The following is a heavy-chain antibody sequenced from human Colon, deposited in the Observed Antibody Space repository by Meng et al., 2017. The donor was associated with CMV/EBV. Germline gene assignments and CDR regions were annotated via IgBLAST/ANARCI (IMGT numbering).Heavy chain of an antibody. V-gene: IGHV1-46*01. CDR3: ARDYDFWSGYYDY. D-gene: IGHD3-3*01. CDR2: INPSGGST. J-gene: IGHJ4*02. CDR1: GFTFTSYY. Sequence: GESLKISCAASGFTFTSYYMHWVRQAPGQGLEWMGIINPSGGSTSYAQKFQGRVTMTRDTSTSTVYMELSSLRSEDTAVYYCARDYDFWSGYYDYWGQGTLVTVSS.